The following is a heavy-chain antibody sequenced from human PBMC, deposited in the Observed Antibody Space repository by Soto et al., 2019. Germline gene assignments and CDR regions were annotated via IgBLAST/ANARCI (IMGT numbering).Heavy chain of an antibody. Sequence: PGGSLRLSCAASGFTFSSYAMHWVRQAPGKGLEWVAVISYDGSNKYYADSVKGRFTISRDNSKNTLYLQMNSLRAEDTAVYYCARDEGEYYSDSSGYYYYYYGMDVWGKGTKVTVSS. CDR2: ISYDGSNK. D-gene: IGHD3-22*01. J-gene: IGHJ6*04. V-gene: IGHV3-30-3*01. CDR3: ARDEGEYYSDSSGYYYYYYGMDV. CDR1: GFTFSSYA.